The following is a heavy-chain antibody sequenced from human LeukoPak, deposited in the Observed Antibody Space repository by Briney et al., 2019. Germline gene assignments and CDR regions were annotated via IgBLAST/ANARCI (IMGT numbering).Heavy chain of an antibody. CDR3: AKDRSDSSSWYCVDV. CDR1: GFTFSNYA. V-gene: IGHV3-23*01. Sequence: GGSLRLSCAASGFTFSNYAMSWVRQAPGKGLEWVSCISGSGDITYYGDSVKGRFTISRDNSKNTLYLQITSLRVEDTAVYYCAKDRSDSSSWYCVDVWGQGTTVAVSS. D-gene: IGHD6-13*01. J-gene: IGHJ6*02. CDR2: ISGSGDIT.